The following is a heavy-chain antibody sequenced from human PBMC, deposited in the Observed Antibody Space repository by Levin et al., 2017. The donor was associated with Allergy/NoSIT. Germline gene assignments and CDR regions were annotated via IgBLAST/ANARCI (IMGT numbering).Heavy chain of an antibody. J-gene: IGHJ3*01. CDR1: GITFDDYA. Sequence: LSLTCAASGITFDDYAMHWVRQAPGKGLEWVSGISWNSGGIGYADSVKGRFTISRDNAKNSLYLQMNNLRAEDTALYYCAKDYYGSGSYVGYGFDFWGPGTMVTVSS. CDR3: AKDYYGSGSYVGYGFDF. CDR2: ISWNSGGI. V-gene: IGHV3-9*01. D-gene: IGHD3-10*01.